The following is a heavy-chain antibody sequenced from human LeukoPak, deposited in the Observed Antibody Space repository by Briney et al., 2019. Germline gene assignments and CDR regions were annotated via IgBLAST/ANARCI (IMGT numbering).Heavy chain of an antibody. D-gene: IGHD1-26*01. J-gene: IGHJ4*02. CDR3: AIGSYAKDFDY. CDR1: GGSISSYY. CDR2: IYYSGST. V-gene: IGHV4-59*01. Sequence: SETLSLTCTVSGGSISSYYWSWIRQPPGKGLEWIGYIYYSGSTNYNPSLKSRVTISVDTSKNQFSLKLSSVTAADTAVYYCAIGSYAKDFDYWGQGTLVTVPS.